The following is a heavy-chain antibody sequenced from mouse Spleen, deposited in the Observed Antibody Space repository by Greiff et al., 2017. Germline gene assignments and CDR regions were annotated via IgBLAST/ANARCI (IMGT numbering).Heavy chain of an antibody. D-gene: IGHD2-3*01. CDR2: IYPGSGNT. J-gene: IGHJ4*01. CDR3: ARGTMRWLPSYAMDY. CDR1: GYSFTSYY. Sequence: QVHVKQSGPELVKPGASVKISCKASGYSFTSYYIHWVKQRPGQGLEWIGWIYPGSGNTKYNEKFKGKATLTADTSSSTAYMQLSSLTSEDSAVYYCARGTMRWLPSYAMDYWGQGTSVTVSS. V-gene: IGHV1-66*01.